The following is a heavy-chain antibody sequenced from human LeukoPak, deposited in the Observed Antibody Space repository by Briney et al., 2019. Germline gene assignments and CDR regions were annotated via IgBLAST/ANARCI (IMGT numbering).Heavy chain of an antibody. Sequence: GGSLRLSCAASGFTFSSYVMHRVRQAPGKGLEWVALISDDGSNEYYADSVKGRSTISRDNSKNTLYLQMNSLRTEDTAVYYCASKWYCGGDCYYQIDFWGQGSLVTVSS. J-gene: IGHJ4*02. V-gene: IGHV3-30*03. CDR3: ASKWYCGGDCYYQIDF. CDR2: ISDDGSNE. CDR1: GFTFSSYV. D-gene: IGHD2-21*02.